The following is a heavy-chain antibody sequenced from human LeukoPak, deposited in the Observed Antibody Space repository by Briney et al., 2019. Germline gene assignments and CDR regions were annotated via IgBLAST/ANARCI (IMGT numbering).Heavy chain of an antibody. D-gene: IGHD3-10*01. CDR3: AREEHYYDAFDM. CDR1: GFTFSSYW. Sequence: AGGSLRLSCAASGFTFSSYWMSWVRQAPGKGLEWISYISSSGRTIYYADSVKGRFTISRDNAKNSLSLQMNGLRVEDTALYYCAREEHYYDAFDMWGQGTMVTVSS. V-gene: IGHV3-48*04. J-gene: IGHJ3*02. CDR2: ISSSGRTI.